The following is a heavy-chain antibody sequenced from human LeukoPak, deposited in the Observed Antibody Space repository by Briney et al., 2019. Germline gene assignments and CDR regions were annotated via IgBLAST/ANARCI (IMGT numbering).Heavy chain of an antibody. CDR3: ARDVAGTDIDY. V-gene: IGHV4-59*01. J-gene: IGHJ4*02. CDR1: GGSISSYY. Sequence: SETLSLTCTVSGGSISSYYWSWIRQPPGKGLEWIGYIYYSGSTNYNPSLKSRVTISVDTSKNQFSLKLSSVTAADTAVYYCARDVAGTDIDYWGQGTLDTVSS. CDR2: IYYSGST. D-gene: IGHD6-19*01.